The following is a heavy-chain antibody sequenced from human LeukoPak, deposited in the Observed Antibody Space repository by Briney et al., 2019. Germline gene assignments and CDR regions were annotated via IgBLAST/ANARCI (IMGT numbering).Heavy chain of an antibody. CDR2: IIPIFGTT. CDR1: GATFSYYA. CDR3: AREYCTNGVCSTGPEY. V-gene: IGHV1-69*01. D-gene: IGHD2-8*01. J-gene: IGHJ4*02. Sequence: GSSVKVSCKASGATFSYYAISWVRQAPGQGLEWVGGIIPIFGTTNYAQKFQGRVTITAEESTSTGYMELSSLRSEDTAVYFCAREYCTNGVCSTGPEYWGQGTLVTVSS.